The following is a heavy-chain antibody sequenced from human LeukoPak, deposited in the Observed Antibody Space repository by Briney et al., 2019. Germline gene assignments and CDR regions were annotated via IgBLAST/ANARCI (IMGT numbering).Heavy chain of an antibody. V-gene: IGHV3-9*03. CDR2: ISWNSGSI. CDR1: GFTFDDYA. J-gene: IGHJ4*02. D-gene: IGHD6-19*01. Sequence: GGSLRLSCAASGFTFDDYAMHWVRQAPGKGLEWVSGISWNSGSIGYADSVKGRFTISRDNAKNSLYLQMNSLRAEDMALYYCAKDMASTMAGGNYFDYWGQGTPVTVSS. CDR3: AKDMASTMAGGNYFDY.